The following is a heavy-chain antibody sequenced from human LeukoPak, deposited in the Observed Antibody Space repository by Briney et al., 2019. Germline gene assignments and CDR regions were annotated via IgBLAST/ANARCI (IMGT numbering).Heavy chain of an antibody. CDR3: ARSGWQLFTYFDQ. CDR1: GGTFSDYA. V-gene: IGHV1-69*01. Sequence: SVNVSCKTSGGTFSDYAISWVRQAPGQGLEWMGGIIPVFGTPKYAQKFQGRVTIAADESTSTAYMELSSLRSEDTAVYYCARSGWQLFTYFDQWGQGTLVTVSS. CDR2: IIPVFGTP. D-gene: IGHD4-23*01. J-gene: IGHJ4*02.